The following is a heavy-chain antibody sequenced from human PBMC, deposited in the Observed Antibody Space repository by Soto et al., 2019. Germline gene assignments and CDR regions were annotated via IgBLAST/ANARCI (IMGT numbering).Heavy chain of an antibody. Sequence: QLQLQESGPGLVKPSETLSLTCTVSNGSISSAIYYWGWIRQPPGKGLEWIGSIYHSGSTYYNPSLQGRVTISVDTSKNQFSLKLSSVTAADTAVYFCAGRSSLASVQVYFGEISNYNWFYPWGQGTLVTVSS. CDR3: AGRSSLASVQVYFGEISNYNWFYP. V-gene: IGHV4-39*01. CDR2: IYHSGST. J-gene: IGHJ5*02. CDR1: NGSISSAIYY. D-gene: IGHD3-10*01.